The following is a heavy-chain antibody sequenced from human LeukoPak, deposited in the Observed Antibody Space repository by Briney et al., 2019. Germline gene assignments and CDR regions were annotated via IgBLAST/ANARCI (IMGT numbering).Heavy chain of an antibody. J-gene: IGHJ4*02. Sequence: PSETLSLTCAVYGGSFSGYYWSWIRQPPGKGLEWIGEINHSGSTNYNPSLKSRVTISVDTSKNQFSLKLSSVTAADTAVYYCANRGFGGVIVNSYWGQGTLVTVSS. CDR3: ANRGFGGVIVNSY. CDR2: INHSGST. CDR1: GGSFSGYY. D-gene: IGHD3-16*02. V-gene: IGHV4-34*01.